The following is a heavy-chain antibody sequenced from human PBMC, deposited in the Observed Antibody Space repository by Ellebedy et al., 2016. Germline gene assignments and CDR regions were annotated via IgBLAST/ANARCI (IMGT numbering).Heavy chain of an antibody. Sequence: GESLKISXTASGFTFGTYAMSWVRQAPGKGLEWVSAISGLGDSTNYADSVKGRFTMSRDNPKNTLYLQMNSLRAEDTAVYYCAKNSVDVWGKGTTVTVSS. CDR1: GFTFGTYA. V-gene: IGHV3-23*01. D-gene: IGHD4-23*01. CDR2: ISGLGDST. CDR3: AKNSVDV. J-gene: IGHJ6*04.